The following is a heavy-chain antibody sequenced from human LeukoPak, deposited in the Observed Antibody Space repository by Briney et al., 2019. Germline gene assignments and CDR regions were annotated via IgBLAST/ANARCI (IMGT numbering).Heavy chain of an antibody. CDR2: IYHSGST. Sequence: SETLSPTCTVSGYSISSGYYWGWIRQPPGKGLEWIGSIYHSGSTYYNPSLKSRVTISVDTSKNQFSLKLSSVTAADTAVYYCARGPLEIYCSSTSCPGNWFDPWGQGTLVTVSS. CDR3: ARGPLEIYCSSTSCPGNWFDP. CDR1: GYSISSGYY. V-gene: IGHV4-38-2*02. J-gene: IGHJ5*02. D-gene: IGHD2-2*01.